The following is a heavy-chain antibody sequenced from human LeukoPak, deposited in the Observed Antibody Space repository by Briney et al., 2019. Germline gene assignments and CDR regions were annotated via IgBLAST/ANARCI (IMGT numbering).Heavy chain of an antibody. Sequence: PGGSLRLSCAASGFSFSSSQMNWVRQAPGKGPEWVSHINSGGNTEYYADSVKGRFTISRDNAKNSLYLQMNSLRDEDTAVYYCARDLSLTMVRGVSFDYWGQGTLVTVSS. CDR1: GFSFSSSQ. D-gene: IGHD3-10*01. J-gene: IGHJ4*02. CDR3: ARDLSLTMVRGVSFDY. V-gene: IGHV3-48*02. CDR2: INSGGNTE.